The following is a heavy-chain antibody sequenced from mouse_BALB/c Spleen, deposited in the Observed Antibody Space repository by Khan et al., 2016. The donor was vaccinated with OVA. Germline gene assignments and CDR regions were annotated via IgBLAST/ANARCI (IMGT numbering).Heavy chain of an antibody. J-gene: IGHJ3*01. Sequence: QVQLQQPGAELARPGASVKLSCKASGYTFTDYYTNWVKQRTGQGLEWIGEISPGSGDTYYNEKFKGMATLTAANSSPTAYMPLSILTSEGSAVYFGARMNDFCCTCAYWGQGTLVTVSA. D-gene: IGHD2-13*01. V-gene: IGHV1-77*01. CDR2: ISPGSGDT. CDR3: ARMNDFCCTCAY. CDR1: GYTFTDYY.